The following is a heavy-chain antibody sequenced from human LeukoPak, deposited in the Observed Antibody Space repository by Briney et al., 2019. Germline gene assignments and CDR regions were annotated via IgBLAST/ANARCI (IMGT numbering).Heavy chain of an antibody. D-gene: IGHD2-15*01. CDR3: AREAGWWERDDAFDV. CDR2: ISRSSSHI. V-gene: IGHV3-21*01. CDR1: GFPFSAYT. J-gene: IGHJ3*01. Sequence: GGSLRLSSAASGFPFSAYTMNWVRQAPGKGLEWVSSISRSSSHIYYADSVKGRFTISRDNAKNSLYLQMNSLRAEDTAVYYCAREAGWWERDDAFDVWGQGTVVTVSS.